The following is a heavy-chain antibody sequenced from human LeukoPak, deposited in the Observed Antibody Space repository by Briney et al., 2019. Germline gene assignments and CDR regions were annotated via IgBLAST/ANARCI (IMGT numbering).Heavy chain of an antibody. V-gene: IGHV1-46*01. CDR2: INPSGGST. J-gene: IGHJ5*02. D-gene: IGHD3-3*01. Sequence: ASVKVSCKASGYTFTSYYMHWVRQAPGQGLEWMGIINPSGGSTSYAQKFQGRVTITRDTSTSTVYMELSSLRSEDTAVYYCATCSMERRFLEWNWFDPWGQGTLVTVSS. CDR3: ATCSMERRFLEWNWFDP. CDR1: GYTFTSYY.